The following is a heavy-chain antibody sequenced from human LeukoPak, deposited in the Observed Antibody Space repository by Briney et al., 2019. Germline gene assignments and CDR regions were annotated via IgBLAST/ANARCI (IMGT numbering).Heavy chain of an antibody. D-gene: IGHD2-2*01. J-gene: IGHJ6*03. Sequence: ASVKVSCKASGGTFSSYAISWVRQAPGQGLEWMGGIIPIFGTANYAQKFQGRVTITTDESTSTAYMELSSLRSEDTAVYYCARVKVVPAAISSYHYYMDVWGKGTTVTVSS. V-gene: IGHV1-69*05. CDR3: ARVKVVPAAISSYHYYMDV. CDR1: GGTFSSYA. CDR2: IIPIFGTA.